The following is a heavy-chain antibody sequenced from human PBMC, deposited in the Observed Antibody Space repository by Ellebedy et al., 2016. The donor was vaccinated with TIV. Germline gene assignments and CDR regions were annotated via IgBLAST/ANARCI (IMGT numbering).Heavy chain of an antibody. V-gene: IGHV3-33*08. Sequence: PGGSLRLSCAAWGFSFSNFWMSWVRQAPGKGLEWVAVIWYDGSNKYYADSVKGRFTISRDNSKNTLYLQMNSLRAEDTDVYYCARDSQLRDYYDYYGMDVWGHGTTVTVSS. D-gene: IGHD2-2*01. CDR3: ARDSQLRDYYDYYGMDV. CDR1: GFSFSNFW. J-gene: IGHJ6*02. CDR2: IWYDGSNK.